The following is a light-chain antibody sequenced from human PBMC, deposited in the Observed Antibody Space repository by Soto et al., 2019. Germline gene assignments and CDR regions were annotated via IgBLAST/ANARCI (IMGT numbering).Light chain of an antibody. V-gene: IGLV2-14*01. Sequence: QSVLTQPASVSGSPGQSIAISCTGTSSDVGGYNYVSWYQQHPGKAPKVMIYEVTNRPSGVSNRFSGSKSGNTASLTISELQAEDEADYHCSSFTSSHTWVFGGGTQLTVL. CDR1: SSDVGGYNY. CDR3: SSFTSSHTWV. J-gene: IGLJ3*02. CDR2: EVT.